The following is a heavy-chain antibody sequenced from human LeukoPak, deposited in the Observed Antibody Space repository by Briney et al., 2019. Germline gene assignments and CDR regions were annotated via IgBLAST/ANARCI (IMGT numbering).Heavy chain of an antibody. D-gene: IGHD1-26*01. CDR2: INAYNGNT. CDR1: GYIFTSYG. V-gene: IGHV1-18*01. Sequence: ASVKVSCKTSGYIFTSYGISWVRQAPGQGLEWMGWINAYNGNTNYAQKLQGRVTMTTDTSTSTAYMELRSLRSDDTAVYFCARDREKSGSYIFDYWGQGTLVTVSS. CDR3: ARDREKSGSYIFDY. J-gene: IGHJ4*02.